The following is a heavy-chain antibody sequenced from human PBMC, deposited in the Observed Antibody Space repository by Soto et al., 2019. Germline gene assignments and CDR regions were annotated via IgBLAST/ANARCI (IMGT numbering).Heavy chain of an antibody. D-gene: IGHD3-3*01. CDR3: ARAVQSKILLFGKLTRREYYDGMEV. CDR2: INYNGAA. V-gene: IGHV4-30-4*01. Sequence: SETLSLTCSFSVGSISGGDYHWSWTRQAPWKGLEWIGSINYNGAASYNPSLETRLTISVDAAKNQFSLKVRSVTAADTAIYYSARAVQSKILLFGKLTRREYYDGMEVWCQGTKVTVSS. CDR1: VGSISGGDYH. J-gene: IGHJ6*02.